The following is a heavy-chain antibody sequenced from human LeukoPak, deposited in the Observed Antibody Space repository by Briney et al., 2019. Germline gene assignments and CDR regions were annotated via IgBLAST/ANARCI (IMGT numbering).Heavy chain of an antibody. V-gene: IGHV3-21*01. Sequence: PGGSQRLSCAASGLTFSSYSMNWARQAPGEGLEWVSSISSCSSYIYYAHCVKGRLTISRDNAKNSLYLKMNRLGAEDTAVYYCARVPEMTTVTLVDYWGQGTLVTVSS. CDR3: ARVPEMTTVTLVDY. D-gene: IGHD4-17*01. CDR2: ISSCSSYI. CDR1: GLTFSSYS. J-gene: IGHJ4*02.